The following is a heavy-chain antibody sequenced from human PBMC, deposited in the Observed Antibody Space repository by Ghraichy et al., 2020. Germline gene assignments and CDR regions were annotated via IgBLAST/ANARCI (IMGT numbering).Heavy chain of an antibody. D-gene: IGHD3-9*01. Sequence: SVKVSCKASGGTFSSYAISWVRQAPGQGLEWMGGIIPIFGTANYAQKFQGRVTITADESTSTAYMELSSLRSEDTAVYYCARAKYDILTGNYYYYGMDVWGQGTTVTVSS. CDR3: ARAKYDILTGNYYYYGMDV. J-gene: IGHJ6*02. CDR2: IIPIFGTA. V-gene: IGHV1-69*13. CDR1: GGTFSSYA.